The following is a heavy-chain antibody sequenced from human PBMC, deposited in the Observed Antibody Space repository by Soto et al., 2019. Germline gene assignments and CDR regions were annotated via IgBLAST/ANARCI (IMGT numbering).Heavy chain of an antibody. CDR2: TYYRSKWYN. D-gene: IGHD5-12*01. CDR1: GDSLSSNSAA. V-gene: IGHV6-1*01. CDR3: ARLEANNWFDP. J-gene: IGHJ5*02. Sequence: PSQTLSLTCVISGDSLSSNSAAWNWIRQSRSRGLEWLGRTYYRSKWYNDYAVSVKSRITINPDTSKNQFSPQLNSVTPEDTAVYYCARLEANNWFDPWGQGTLVTVSS.